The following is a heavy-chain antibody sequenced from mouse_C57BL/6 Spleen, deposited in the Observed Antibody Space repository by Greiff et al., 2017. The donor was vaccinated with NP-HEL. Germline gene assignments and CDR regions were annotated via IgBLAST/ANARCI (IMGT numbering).Heavy chain of an antibody. CDR2: ISSGGSYT. CDR3: ARQGEPAWFAY. Sequence: EVQVVESGGDLVKPGGSLKLSCAASGFTFSSYGMSWVRQTPDKRLEWVATISSGGSYTYYPDSVKGRFTISRDNAKNTLYLQMSSLKSEDTAMYYCARQGEPAWFAYWGQGTLVTVSA. V-gene: IGHV5-6*01. CDR1: GFTFSSYG. J-gene: IGHJ3*01.